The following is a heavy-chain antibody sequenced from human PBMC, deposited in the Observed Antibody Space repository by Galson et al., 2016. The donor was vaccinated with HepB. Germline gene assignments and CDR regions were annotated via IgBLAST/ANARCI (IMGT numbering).Heavy chain of an antibody. CDR2: ISGSGGRT. CDR1: GFTFNNYG. Sequence: SLRLSCAASGFTFNNYGMSWVRQAPGKGLEWVSSISGSGGRTYYGGSARGRFTISRDNSKNTLFLQVRSLRAEDTAIYYCARDRSSSSWYFGYLDLWGRGTLVTVSS. CDR3: ARDRSSSSWYFGYLDL. D-gene: IGHD6-13*01. V-gene: IGHV3-23*01. J-gene: IGHJ2*01.